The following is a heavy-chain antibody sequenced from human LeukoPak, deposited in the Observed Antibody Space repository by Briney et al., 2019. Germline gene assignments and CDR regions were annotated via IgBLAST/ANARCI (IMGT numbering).Heavy chain of an antibody. V-gene: IGHV1-69*04. Sequence: ASVKVSCKASGGTFSSYTISWVRQAPGQGLEWMGRIIPILGIANYAQKFQGRVTITAAKSTSTAYMELSSLRSEDTAVYYCARDVDTAMVNWFDPWGQGTLVTVSS. CDR1: GGTFSSYT. CDR3: ARDVDTAMVNWFDP. CDR2: IIPILGIA. J-gene: IGHJ5*02. D-gene: IGHD5-18*01.